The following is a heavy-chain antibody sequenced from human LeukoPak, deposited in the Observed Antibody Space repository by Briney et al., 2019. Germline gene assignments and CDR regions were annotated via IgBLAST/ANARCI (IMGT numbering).Heavy chain of an antibody. Sequence: GGSLRLSCAASGFTFSSYAMSWVRQASGKGLEWVPAISGSGGSTYYADSVKGRFTISRDNSKNTLYLQMNSLRAEDTAVYYCAKDRLSIAAAGTPFDYWGQGTLVTVSS. CDR3: AKDRLSIAAAGTPFDY. D-gene: IGHD6-13*01. CDR2: ISGSGGST. V-gene: IGHV3-23*01. J-gene: IGHJ4*02. CDR1: GFTFSSYA.